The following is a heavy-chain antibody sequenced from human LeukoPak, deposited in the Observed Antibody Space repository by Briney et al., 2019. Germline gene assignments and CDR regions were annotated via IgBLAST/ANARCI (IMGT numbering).Heavy chain of an antibody. J-gene: IGHJ3*02. V-gene: IGHV4-59*01. D-gene: IGHD3-22*01. CDR3: ARDTGYYDSSGYDAFDT. CDR2: IYYSGST. CDR1: GGSISSYY. Sequence: SETLSLTCTVSGGSISSYYWSWIRQPPGKGLEWIGYIYYSGSTNYNPSLKSRVTISVDTSKNQFSLKLSSVTAADTAVYYCARDTGYYDSSGYDAFDTWGQGTMVTVSS.